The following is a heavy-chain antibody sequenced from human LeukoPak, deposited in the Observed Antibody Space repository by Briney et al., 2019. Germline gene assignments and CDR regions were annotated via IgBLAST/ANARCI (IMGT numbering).Heavy chain of an antibody. CDR3: ARDYMGGYGY. J-gene: IGHJ4*02. CDR1: GFTFSNYG. V-gene: IGHV3-30*02. D-gene: IGHD5-12*01. Sequence: GGSLRLSCAASGFTFSNYGIHWVRQAPGKGLDWVTFIRSDGSIKYYADSVKGRFTISRDNSKNTLYLQMNSLRAEDTAVYYCARDYMGGYGYWGQGTLVTVSS. CDR2: IRSDGSIK.